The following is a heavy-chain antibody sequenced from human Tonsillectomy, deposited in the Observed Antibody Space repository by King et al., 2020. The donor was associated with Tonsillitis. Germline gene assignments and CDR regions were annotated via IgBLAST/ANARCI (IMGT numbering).Heavy chain of an antibody. D-gene: IGHD3-22*01. V-gene: IGHV3-9*01. Sequence: VQLVESGGGLVQPGRSLRLSCAASGFTFDDYAMHWVRQAPGKGLEWVSGITSNGDVIAYADSVKGRFTISRDTAEKSLYVQMNSLRAEDTALYYCVKTIESSGGGGPQTAFDYWVQG. CDR1: GFTFDDYA. J-gene: IGHJ4*02. CDR2: ITSNGDVI. CDR3: VKTIESSGGGGPQTAFDY.